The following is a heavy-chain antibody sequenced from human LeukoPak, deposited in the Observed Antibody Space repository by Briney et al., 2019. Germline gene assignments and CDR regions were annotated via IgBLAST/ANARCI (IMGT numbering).Heavy chain of an antibody. D-gene: IGHD6-13*01. Sequence: SETLSLTCTVSGGSISSSSYYWGWIRQPPGKGLEWIGSIYYSGSTYYNPSLKSRVTISVDTSKNQFSLKLSSVTAADTAVYYCARVDHTQQLAGYWGQGTLVTVSS. CDR2: IYYSGST. J-gene: IGHJ4*02. CDR1: GGSISSSSYY. V-gene: IGHV4-39*01. CDR3: ARVDHTQQLAGY.